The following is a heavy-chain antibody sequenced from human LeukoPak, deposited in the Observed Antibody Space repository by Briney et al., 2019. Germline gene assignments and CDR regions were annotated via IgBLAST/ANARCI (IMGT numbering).Heavy chain of an antibody. CDR1: GGSISSSSYY. CDR2: IYYSGST. Sequence: SETLSLTCTVSGGSISSSSYYWGWIRQPPGKVLEWIGSIYYSGSTYYNPSLKSRVTISVDTSKNQFSLKLSSVTAADTAVYYCARRVLRYFDWQKGNFDYWGQGTLVTVSS. D-gene: IGHD3-9*01. CDR3: ARRVLRYFDWQKGNFDY. V-gene: IGHV4-39*07. J-gene: IGHJ4*02.